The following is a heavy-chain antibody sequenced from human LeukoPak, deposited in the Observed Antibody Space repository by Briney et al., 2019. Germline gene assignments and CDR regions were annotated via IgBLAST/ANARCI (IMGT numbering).Heavy chain of an antibody. D-gene: IGHD3-10*01. CDR2: MNPNSGNT. Sequence: ASVKVSCKASGYTFTSYDINWVRQATGQGLEWMGWMNPNSGNTDYAQKFQGRVTMTRNTSISTAYMELSSLRSEDTAVYYCERELYYYGSGSNEFDYWGQGTLVTVSS. CDR1: GYTFTSYD. CDR3: ERELYYYGSGSNEFDY. J-gene: IGHJ4*02. V-gene: IGHV1-8*01.